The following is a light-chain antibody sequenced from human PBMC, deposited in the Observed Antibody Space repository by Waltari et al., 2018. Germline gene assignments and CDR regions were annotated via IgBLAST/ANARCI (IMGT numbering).Light chain of an antibody. CDR1: QSVINQ. V-gene: IGKV3-11*01. Sequence: EIVLTQSPASLSLSPRQRATLSCRASQSVINQLAWYQQKPGQAPRLLIYDASTRAAGIPARFSGSWSGTDFTLIISSLEPEDFAVYYCQQRFSWPRTFGQGTKLEI. CDR3: QQRFSWPRT. CDR2: DAS. J-gene: IGKJ2*01.